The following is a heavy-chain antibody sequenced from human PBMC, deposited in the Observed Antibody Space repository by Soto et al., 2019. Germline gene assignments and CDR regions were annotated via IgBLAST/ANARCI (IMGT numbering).Heavy chain of an antibody. V-gene: IGHV1-69*06. D-gene: IGHD7-27*01. J-gene: IGHJ4*02. Sequence: QVQLVQSGAEVKKPGSSVKVSCEASGGTFSGHAISWVRQAPGQGPEWMGGLIPLFGTTQHAQNFQDRLTITADKSTSTAYMELTSLRFGDTAIYYWARGPNWGYRFDSWGQGTLVTVSS. CDR2: LIPLFGTT. CDR3: ARGPNWGYRFDS. CDR1: GGTFSGHA.